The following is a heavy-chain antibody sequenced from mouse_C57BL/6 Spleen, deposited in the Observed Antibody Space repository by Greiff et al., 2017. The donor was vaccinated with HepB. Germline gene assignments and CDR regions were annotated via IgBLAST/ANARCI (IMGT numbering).Heavy chain of an antibody. CDR3: ARERLRPDAMDY. D-gene: IGHD2-2*01. V-gene: IGHV1-18*01. Sequence: EVQLQQPGPELVKPGASVKISCKASGYTFTDYYMDWVKQRPGKSLEWIGDINPNNGGTNYNQKFKGKATLTVDKSSSTAYMELRSLTSEDTAVYYCARERLRPDAMDYWGQGTTLTVSS. J-gene: IGHJ4*01. CDR2: INPNNGGT. CDR1: GYTFTDYY.